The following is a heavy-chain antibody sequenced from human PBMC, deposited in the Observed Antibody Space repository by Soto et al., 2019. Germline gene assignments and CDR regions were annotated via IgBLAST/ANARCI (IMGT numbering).Heavy chain of an antibody. CDR2: IFPSDSDT. Sequence: GESLKISCRTSGYRFTSYWIAWVRQMPGKGLEWMGIIFPSDSDTRYSPSFQGQVTISADRSTSTVFLQWASLKASDTAVYFRARKDKSGYFNWFDPWGQGTLVTVSS. V-gene: IGHV5-51*01. CDR1: GYRFTSYW. CDR3: ARKDKSGYFNWFDP. D-gene: IGHD3-22*01. J-gene: IGHJ5*02.